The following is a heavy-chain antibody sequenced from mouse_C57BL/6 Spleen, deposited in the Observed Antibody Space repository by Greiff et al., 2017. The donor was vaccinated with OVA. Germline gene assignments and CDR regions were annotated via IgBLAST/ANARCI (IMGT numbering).Heavy chain of an antibody. CDR2: ISDGGSYT. V-gene: IGHV5-4*01. Sequence: DVMLVESGGGLVKPGGSLKLSCAASGFTFSSYAMSWVRQTPEKRLEWVATISDGGSYTYYPDNVKGRFTISRDNAKNNLYLQMSHLKSEDTAMYYCARDDYYGSSYSFAYWGQGTLVTVSA. CDR1: GFTFSSYA. D-gene: IGHD1-1*01. J-gene: IGHJ3*01. CDR3: ARDDYYGSSYSFAY.